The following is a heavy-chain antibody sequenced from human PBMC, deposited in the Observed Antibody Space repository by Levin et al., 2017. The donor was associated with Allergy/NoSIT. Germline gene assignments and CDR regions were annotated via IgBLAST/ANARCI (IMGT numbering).Heavy chain of an antibody. CDR1: GFRISSYW. CDR3: TRDPVNYGRAGYYFDY. J-gene: IGHJ4*02. D-gene: IGHD3-10*01. Sequence: GESLKISCAGSGFRISSYWLHWVRQVPGKWPVWVARIGTDGSDTSYADSVKGRFTISRDNARNTLYLQMNSLRAEDTAVYYCTRDPVNYGRAGYYFDYWGQGVLVTVSS. CDR2: IGTDGSDT. V-gene: IGHV3-74*01.